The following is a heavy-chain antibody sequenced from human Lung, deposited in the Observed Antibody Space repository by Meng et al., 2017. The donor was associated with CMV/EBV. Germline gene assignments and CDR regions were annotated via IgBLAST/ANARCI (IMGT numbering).Heavy chain of an antibody. CDR1: GYTFTGYH. CDR3: ARDCFGELLDWFDP. CDR2: INPNSGGT. Sequence: ASVKVSXKGSGYTFTGYHMHWVRQAPGQGLEWMGWINPNSGGTNDAQKFQGRVTMTRDTSISTAYMELSRLRADDTAVYYCARDCFGELLDWFDPWGQGTLVTVSS. V-gene: IGHV1-2*02. J-gene: IGHJ5*02. D-gene: IGHD1-26*01.